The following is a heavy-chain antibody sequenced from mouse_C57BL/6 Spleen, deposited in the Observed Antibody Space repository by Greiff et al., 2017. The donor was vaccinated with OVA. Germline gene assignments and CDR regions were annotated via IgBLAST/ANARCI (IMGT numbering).Heavy chain of an antibody. Sequence: VMLVESGAELVKPGASVKISCKASGYTFTDYYINWVKQRPGQGLEWIGKIGPGSGSTYYNEKFKGKAKLTADKSSSTSEDSAVYFCARSDYDYDVGFDYWGQGTTLTVSS. CDR1: GYTFTDYY. CDR3: ARSDYDYDVGFDY. D-gene: IGHD2-4*01. V-gene: IGHV1-77*01. J-gene: IGHJ2*01. CDR2: IGPGSGST.